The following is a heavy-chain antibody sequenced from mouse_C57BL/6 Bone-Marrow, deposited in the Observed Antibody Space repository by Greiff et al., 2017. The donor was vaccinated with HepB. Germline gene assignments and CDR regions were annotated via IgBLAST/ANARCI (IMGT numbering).Heavy chain of an antibody. CDR2: IHPNSGST. CDR3: ARRNWDYYAMDY. V-gene: IGHV1-64*01. Sequence: QVQLQQSGAELVKPGASVKLSCKASGYTFTSYWMHWVKQRPGQGLEWIGMIHPNSGSTNYNEKFKSKATLTVDKSSSTAYMQLSSLTSEDSAVYYCARRNWDYYAMDYWGQGTSVTVSS. CDR1: GYTFTSYW. D-gene: IGHD4-1*01. J-gene: IGHJ4*01.